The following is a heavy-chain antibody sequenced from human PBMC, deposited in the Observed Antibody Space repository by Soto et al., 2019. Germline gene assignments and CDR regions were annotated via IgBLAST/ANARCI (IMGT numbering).Heavy chain of an antibody. V-gene: IGHV4-31*03. CDR3: ARSVFP. J-gene: IGHJ5*02. Sequence: QVQLQESGPGLVKPSQTLSLTCTVSGGSISSGGYYWSWIRQHPGKGLEWIGYIYYSGSTYYNPSIKSRVTKSIDTSKNHISLNLTSGTAADTAVYYCARSVFPWGQGTLVTVSS. CDR2: IYYSGST. CDR1: GGSISSGGYY.